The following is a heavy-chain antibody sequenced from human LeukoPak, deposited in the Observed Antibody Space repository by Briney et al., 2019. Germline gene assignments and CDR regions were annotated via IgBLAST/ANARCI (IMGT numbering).Heavy chain of an antibody. CDR1: GFTFSSYS. D-gene: IGHD2-21*01. CDR3: ATTPAYLRVDYPLRFDY. Sequence: PGGSLRLSCAASGFTFSSYSMNWVRQAPGKGLEWVSSISSSSSCIYYADSVKGRFTISRDNAKNSLYLQMNSLRAEDTAVYYCATTPAYLRVDYPLRFDYWGQGTLVTVSS. J-gene: IGHJ4*02. V-gene: IGHV3-21*01. CDR2: ISSSSSCI.